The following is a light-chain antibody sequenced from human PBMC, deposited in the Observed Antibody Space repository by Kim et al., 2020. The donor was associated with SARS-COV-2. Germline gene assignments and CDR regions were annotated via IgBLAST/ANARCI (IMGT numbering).Light chain of an antibody. CDR2: GAS. V-gene: IGKV3-20*01. Sequence: LSPGEGASLSCRASQSVSSSYLAWYQQKPGQAPRLLIYGASSRATGIPDRFSGSGSGTDFTLTISRLEPEDLAVYYCQQYGSSLYTFGQGTKLEI. CDR1: QSVSSSY. J-gene: IGKJ2*01. CDR3: QQYGSSLYT.